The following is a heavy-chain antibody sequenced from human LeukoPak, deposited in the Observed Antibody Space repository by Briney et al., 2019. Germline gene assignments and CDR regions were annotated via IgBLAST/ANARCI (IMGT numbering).Heavy chain of an antibody. D-gene: IGHD3-22*01. CDR1: GGTFSSYA. J-gene: IGHJ4*02. CDR3: ARDRPIYYDSSGYYYSDY. CDR2: IIPIFGTA. Sequence: SVKVSCKASGGTFSSYAISWVRQAPGQGLEWMGRIIPIFGTANYAQKFQGRVTITTDESTSTAYMELSSLRSEDTAVYYCARDRPIYYDSSGYYYSDYWGQGTLVTVSS. V-gene: IGHV1-69*05.